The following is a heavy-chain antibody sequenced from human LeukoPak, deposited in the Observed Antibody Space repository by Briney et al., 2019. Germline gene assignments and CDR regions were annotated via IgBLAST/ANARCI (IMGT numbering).Heavy chain of an antibody. D-gene: IGHD4-17*01. CDR1: GFIFSGSA. J-gene: IGHJ5*02. CDR3: AKVKYDYGDPVGWFDP. V-gene: IGHV3-23*01. CDR2: ISGSGDRT. Sequence: GGSLRLSCVASGFIFSGSAMTWVCQVPGKGLEWVSHISGSGDRTYYADSVRGRFTSSRDNSKNTLFLHMNSLRAEDTAVYYCAKVKYDYGDPVGWFDPWGQGTLVTVSS.